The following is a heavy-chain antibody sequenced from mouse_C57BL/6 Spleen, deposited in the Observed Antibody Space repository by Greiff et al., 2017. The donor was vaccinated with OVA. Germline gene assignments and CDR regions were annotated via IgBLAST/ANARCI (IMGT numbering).Heavy chain of an antibody. CDR3: VCLAYYSNYEAMDY. Sequence: VQLQQSGAELVRPGTSVKLSCKASGYTFTSYWMHWVKQRPGQGLEWIGVIDPSDSYTNYNQKFKGKATLTVDTSSSTAYMQLSSLTSEDSAVYYYVCLAYYSNYEAMDYWGQGTSVTVSS. J-gene: IGHJ4*01. V-gene: IGHV1-59*01. D-gene: IGHD2-5*01. CDR2: IDPSDSYT. CDR1: GYTFTSYW.